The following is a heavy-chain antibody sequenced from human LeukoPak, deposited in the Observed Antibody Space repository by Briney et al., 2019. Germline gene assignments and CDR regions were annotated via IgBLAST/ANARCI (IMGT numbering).Heavy chain of an antibody. J-gene: IGHJ4*02. CDR2: ISGGGGGT. D-gene: IGHD4-11*01. CDR1: GFIFSNYA. V-gene: IGHV3-23*01. Sequence: GGSLRLSCAASGFIFSNYAMSWVRQAPGKGPEWVSGISGGGGGTYYADSVKGRFTISRANSKNTLYLQMKSLRVDDTAVCYCAKSVEHSNYRKFHDWGQGTLVTVSS. CDR3: AKSVEHSNYRKFHD.